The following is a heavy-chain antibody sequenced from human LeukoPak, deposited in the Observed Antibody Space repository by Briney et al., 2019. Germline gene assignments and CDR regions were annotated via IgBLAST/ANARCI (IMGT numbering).Heavy chain of an antibody. CDR1: GFTFSSYG. CDR3: AKDYRAGHYDILTGYYPFDY. V-gene: IGHV3-23*01. Sequence: PGGTLRLSCAASGFTFSSYGMSWVRQAPGKGLEWVSAISGSGGSTYYADSVKGRFTISRDNSKNTLYLQMNSMRAEDTAVYYCAKDYRAGHYDILTGYYPFDYWGQGTLVTVSS. J-gene: IGHJ4*02. CDR2: ISGSGGST. D-gene: IGHD3-9*01.